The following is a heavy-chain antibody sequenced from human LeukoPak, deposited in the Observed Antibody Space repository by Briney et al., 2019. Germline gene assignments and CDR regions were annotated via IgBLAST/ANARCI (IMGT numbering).Heavy chain of an antibody. J-gene: IGHJ5*02. CDR1: GGSISSYY. V-gene: IGHV4-4*07. D-gene: IGHD6-19*01. CDR3: ARIRSGIAVAGTRHNWFDP. Sequence: PSETLSLTCTVSGGSISSYYWSWIRQPAGKGLEWIGRIYTSGSTNYNPSLKSRVTMSVDTSKNKCSLKPSSVPAADTAVYYCARIRSGIAVAGTRHNWFDPWGQGTLVTVSS. CDR2: IYTSGST.